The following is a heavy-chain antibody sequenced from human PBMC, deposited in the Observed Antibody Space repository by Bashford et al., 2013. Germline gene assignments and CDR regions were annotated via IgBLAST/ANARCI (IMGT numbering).Heavy chain of an antibody. CDR1: GGTFSSYA. J-gene: IGHJ6*02. D-gene: IGHD3-10*01. V-gene: IGHV1-69*13. Sequence: SVKVSCKASGGTFSSYAISWVRQAPGQGLEWMGGIIPIFGTANYAQKFQGRVTITADESTSTAYMELSSLRSEDTAVYYCASIFIRFRGFISNGYYYYGMDVVGPRDHGHRLL. CDR3: ASIFIRFRGFISNGYYYYGMDV. CDR2: IIPIFGTA.